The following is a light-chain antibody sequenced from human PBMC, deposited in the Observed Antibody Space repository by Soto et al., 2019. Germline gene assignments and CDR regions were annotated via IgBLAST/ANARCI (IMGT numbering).Light chain of an antibody. Sequence: DIQMTQSPSTLSASVGDRVTITCRASQSISSWLAWYQQKPGKAPKLLIYDASSLESGVPSRFSGSGSGTEFTLTISSLQPEDFASYFCQQANSFPLTFGGGTKVDIK. CDR1: QSISSW. V-gene: IGKV1-5*01. CDR3: QQANSFPLT. J-gene: IGKJ4*01. CDR2: DAS.